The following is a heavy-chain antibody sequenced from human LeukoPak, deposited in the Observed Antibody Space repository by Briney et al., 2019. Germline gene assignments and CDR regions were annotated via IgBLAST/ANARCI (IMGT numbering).Heavy chain of an antibody. CDR1: GYTFSDYD. D-gene: IGHD2-21*01. Sequence: GASVKVSCKASGYTFSDYDVNWVRQAPGQGLEWMGWMNPTSGGTGYAQKFQGRVTMTRSMSKNTAYMELSRLRSEDTAVYFCARVVMKAFYYYYMDVWGKGTT. CDR2: MNPTSGGT. CDR3: ARVVMKAFYYYYMDV. J-gene: IGHJ6*03. V-gene: IGHV1-8*01.